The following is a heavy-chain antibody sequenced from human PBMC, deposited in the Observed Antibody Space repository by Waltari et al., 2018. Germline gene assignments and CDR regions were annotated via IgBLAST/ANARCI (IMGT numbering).Heavy chain of an antibody. CDR2: IYYSGST. CDR3: ARGGTVTTPIDY. CDR1: GGSISSSSYY. V-gene: IGHV4-39*07. D-gene: IGHD4-4*01. J-gene: IGHJ4*02. Sequence: QLQLQESGPGLVKPSETLSLTCTVSGGSISSSSYYWGWIRQPPGKGLEWIGSIYYSGSTYYNPSLKSRVTISVDTSKNQFSLKLSSVTAADTAVYYCARGGTVTTPIDYWGQGTLVTVSS.